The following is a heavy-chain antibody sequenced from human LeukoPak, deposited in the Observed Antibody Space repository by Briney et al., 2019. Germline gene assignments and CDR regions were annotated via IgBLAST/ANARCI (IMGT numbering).Heavy chain of an antibody. V-gene: IGHV1-24*01. CDR2: FDPEDGET. CDR1: GYTLTELS. CDR3: ARTHPGIAVAGPTQYNWFDP. Sequence: ASVKVSCKVSGYTLTELSMHWVRQAPGKGLEWMGGFDPEDGETIYAQKFQGRVTMTRTTSISTAYMELSSLRSEDTAVYYCARTHPGIAVAGPTQYNWFDPWGQGTLVTVSS. J-gene: IGHJ5*02. D-gene: IGHD6-19*01.